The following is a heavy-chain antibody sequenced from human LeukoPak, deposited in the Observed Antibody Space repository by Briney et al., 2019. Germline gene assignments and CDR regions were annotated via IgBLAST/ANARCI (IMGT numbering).Heavy chain of an antibody. V-gene: IGHV1-2*06. CDR1: GYTFTGSY. J-gene: IGHJ4*02. CDR3: ARDTRNYFDY. CDR2: INPNSGGT. Sequence: ASVKVSCRASGYTFTGSYIHWVRQAPGQGLEWMGRINPNSGGTNYAQKFQGRVTMTRDTSISTAYMELSRLRSDDTAVYYCARDTRNYFDYWGQGTLVTVSS.